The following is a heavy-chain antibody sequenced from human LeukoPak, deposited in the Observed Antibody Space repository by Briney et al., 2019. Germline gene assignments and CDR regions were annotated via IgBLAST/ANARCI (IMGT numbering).Heavy chain of an antibody. J-gene: IGHJ4*02. Sequence: GRSLRLSCAASGFTFDDYAMHWVRQAPGKGPEWVSGISWNSGSIGYADSVKGRFTISRDNAKNSLYLQMNSLRAEDTALYYCAKASCSGGSCYSYYFDYWGQGTLVTVSS. D-gene: IGHD2-15*01. CDR3: AKASCSGGSCYSYYFDY. V-gene: IGHV3-9*01. CDR2: ISWNSGSI. CDR1: GFTFDDYA.